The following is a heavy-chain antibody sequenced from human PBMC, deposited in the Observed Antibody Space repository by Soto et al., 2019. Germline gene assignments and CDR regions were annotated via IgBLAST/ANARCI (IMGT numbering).Heavy chain of an antibody. CDR3: ARGTVTSGRWFGP. CDR2: ISSLSGNT. V-gene: IGHV1-18*04. Sequence: QVHLVQSETEVKEPGASVTVSCKNSHATFTGYTINWVRQAPGQGLEWLGWISSLSGNTYYARDFQGRLTMPTNTSATTAYMELRSLRSDDTAVYFCARGTVTSGRWFGPWGQGTLVTVSS. D-gene: IGHD4-17*01. J-gene: IGHJ5*02. CDR1: HATFTGYT.